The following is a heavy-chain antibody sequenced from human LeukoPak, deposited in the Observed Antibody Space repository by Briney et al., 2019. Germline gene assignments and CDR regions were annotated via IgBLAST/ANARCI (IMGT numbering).Heavy chain of an antibody. CDR3: ASLARTVTTYWYFDL. Sequence: GGSLRLSCAASGFTFSDYYMSWIRQAPGKGLEWVSYISSSSSYTNYADSVKGRFTISRDNAKHSLYLQMNSLRAGDTAVYYCASLARTVTTYWYFDLWAVAPWSLSPQ. CDR2: ISSSSSYT. J-gene: IGHJ2*01. V-gene: IGHV3-11*06. D-gene: IGHD4-17*01. CDR1: GFTFSDYY.